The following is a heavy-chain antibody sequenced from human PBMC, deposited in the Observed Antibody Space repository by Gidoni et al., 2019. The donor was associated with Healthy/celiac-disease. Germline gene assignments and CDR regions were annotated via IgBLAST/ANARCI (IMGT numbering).Heavy chain of an antibody. CDR1: GGSISSYY. CDR2: IYYSGST. V-gene: IGHV4-59*08. D-gene: IGHD2-2*01. Sequence: QVQLQESGPGLVKPSETLSLTCTVSGGSISSYYWSWIRQPPGKGLEWIGYIYYSGSTNYNPSLKSRVTISVDTSKNQFSLKLSSVTAADTAVYYCARTYCSSTSCGDAFDIWGQGTMVTVSS. J-gene: IGHJ3*02. CDR3: ARTYCSSTSCGDAFDI.